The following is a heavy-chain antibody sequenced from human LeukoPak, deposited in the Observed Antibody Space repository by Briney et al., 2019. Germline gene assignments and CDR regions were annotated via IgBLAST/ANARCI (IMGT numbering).Heavy chain of an antibody. V-gene: IGHV1-69*04. D-gene: IGHD6-13*01. CDR1: GGTFSSNE. Sequence: SVKVSCKASGGTFSSNEISWVRQAPGQGLEWMGRIIPNLGTANYAQSFQGRVTITADKSTSTAYMELSSLRSEDTAVYFCARWASIFSDSSWYAPLDYWGQGTLVTVSS. CDR2: IIPNLGTA. CDR3: ARWASIFSDSSWYAPLDY. J-gene: IGHJ4*02.